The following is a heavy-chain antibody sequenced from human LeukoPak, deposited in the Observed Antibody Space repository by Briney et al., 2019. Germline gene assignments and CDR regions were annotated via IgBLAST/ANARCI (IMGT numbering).Heavy chain of an antibody. D-gene: IGHD3-10*01. V-gene: IGHV3-30*18. Sequence: GRSLGLSCVASGFIFNNFAMHWVRQAPGKGLEWVAVMSHDENNQYYADSVKGRFTISRDKSKNTVYLQMSSLRVDDTAVYYCAKDSGAVYGSESYFDYWGQGTLVTVSS. CDR3: AKDSGAVYGSESYFDY. CDR1: GFIFNNFA. CDR2: MSHDENNQ. J-gene: IGHJ4*02.